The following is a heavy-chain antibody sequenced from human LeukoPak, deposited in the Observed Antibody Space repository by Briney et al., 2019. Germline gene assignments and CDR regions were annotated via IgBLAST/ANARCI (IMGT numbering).Heavy chain of an antibody. V-gene: IGHV4-31*03. CDR2: IYYSGST. D-gene: IGHD2-2*01. CDR1: GGSISSGGYY. CDR3: ARAGCSSTSCYPYFDY. Sequence: SQTLSLTCTVSGGSISSGGYYWSWIRQHPGKGLEWIGYIYYSGSTYYNPSLKSRVTISVDTSKNQFSLKLSSVTAADTAVYYCARAGCSSTSCYPYFDYWGQGTLVNVSS. J-gene: IGHJ4*02.